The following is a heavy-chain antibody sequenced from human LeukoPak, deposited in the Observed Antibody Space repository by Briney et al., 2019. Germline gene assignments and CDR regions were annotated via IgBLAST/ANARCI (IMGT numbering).Heavy chain of an antibody. Sequence: GASVKVSCKASGGTFSSYAISWVRQAPGQGLEWMGGIIPIFGTANYAQKFQGRVTITADESTSTAYMELSSLRSEDTAVYYCARVIQLYYYDSSGYYGDDYWGQGTLVTVSS. J-gene: IGHJ4*02. CDR3: ARVIQLYYYDSSGYYGDDY. D-gene: IGHD3-22*01. CDR1: GGTFSSYA. V-gene: IGHV1-69*13. CDR2: IIPIFGTA.